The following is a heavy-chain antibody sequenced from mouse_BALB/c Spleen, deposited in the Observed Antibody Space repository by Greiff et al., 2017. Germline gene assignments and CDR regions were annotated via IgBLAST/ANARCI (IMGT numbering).Heavy chain of an antibody. V-gene: IGHV14-3*02. J-gene: IGHJ4*01. Sequence: EVQLQQSGAELVKPGASVKLSCTASGFNIKDTYMHWVKQRPEQGLEWIGRIDPANGNTKYDPKFQGKATITADTSSNTAYLQLSSLTSEDTAVYYCALYDGYPYYYAMDYWGQGTSVTVSS. D-gene: IGHD2-3*01. CDR2: IDPANGNT. CDR1: GFNIKDTY. CDR3: ALYDGYPYYYAMDY.